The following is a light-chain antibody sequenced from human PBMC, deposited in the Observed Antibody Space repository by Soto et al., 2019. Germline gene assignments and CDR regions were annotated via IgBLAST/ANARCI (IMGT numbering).Light chain of an antibody. CDR3: QKYNSAPWT. CDR1: QGISNY. CDR2: VAS. J-gene: IGKJ1*01. Sequence: DIQMTQSPSSLSASVGDRVTITCRASQGISNYLAWYQQQPGKVPKLLIYVASTLQSGVPSRFSGSRSGTDFTITISSLQPEDVATYYCQKYNSAPWTFGQGTKAEIK. V-gene: IGKV1-27*01.